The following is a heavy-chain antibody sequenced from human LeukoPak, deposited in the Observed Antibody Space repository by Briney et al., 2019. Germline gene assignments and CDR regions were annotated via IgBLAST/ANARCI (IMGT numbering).Heavy chain of an antibody. CDR2: INSDGSST. CDR3: ARDRRNGFNP. CDR1: GFTFSSYW. J-gene: IGHJ5*02. V-gene: IGHV3-74*01. Sequence: PGGSLRLSCAASGFTFSSYWMNWVRQAPGKGLGWVSRINSDGSSTSYADSVKGRFTISEDNAKNTLYLQMNSLRAEDTAVYYCARDRRNGFNPWGQGTLVTVSS.